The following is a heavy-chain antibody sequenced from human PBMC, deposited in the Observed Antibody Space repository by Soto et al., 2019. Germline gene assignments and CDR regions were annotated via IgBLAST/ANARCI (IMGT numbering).Heavy chain of an antibody. CDR1: GGSISSGGYS. CDR2: IYHSGST. V-gene: IGHV4-30-2*01. D-gene: IGHD4-17*01. J-gene: IGHJ4*02. Sequence: PSETLSLTCAVSGGSISSGGYSWSWIRQPPGKGLEWIGYIYHSGSTYYNPSLKSRVTISVDRSKNLFSPKLSSVTAADTAVYYCARASTTVTTLDDWGQGTLVTVSS. CDR3: ARASTTVTTLDD.